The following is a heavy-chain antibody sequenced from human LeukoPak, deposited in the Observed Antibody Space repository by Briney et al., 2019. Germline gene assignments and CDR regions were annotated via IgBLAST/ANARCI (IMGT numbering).Heavy chain of an antibody. V-gene: IGHV1-2*04. D-gene: IGHD2-21*02. CDR3: AVAANANDGFDY. CDR2: INPNSGGT. CDR1: GYTLTGYY. J-gene: IGHJ4*02. Sequence: ASVEVSCKASGYTLTGYYMHWVRQAPGQGLEWMGWINPNSGGTNYAQKFQGWVTMTRDTSISTAYMELSRLRSDDTAVYYCAVAANANDGFDYWGQGTLVTVSS.